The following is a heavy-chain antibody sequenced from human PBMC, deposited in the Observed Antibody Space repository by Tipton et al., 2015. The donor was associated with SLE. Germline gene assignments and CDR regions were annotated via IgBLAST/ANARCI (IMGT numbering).Heavy chain of an antibody. Sequence: SLRLSCAASGFTFISYGMHWVRQAPGRGLEWVAFIRYDGSNEYYAESVKGRFTISRDNSKNTLYLQINSLSADDTAVFYCARDRGSGSRGYFDSWGQGTLVTVSS. CDR1: GFTFISYG. J-gene: IGHJ4*02. V-gene: IGHV3-30*02. CDR2: IRYDGSNE. D-gene: IGHD1-26*01. CDR3: ARDRGSGSRGYFDS.